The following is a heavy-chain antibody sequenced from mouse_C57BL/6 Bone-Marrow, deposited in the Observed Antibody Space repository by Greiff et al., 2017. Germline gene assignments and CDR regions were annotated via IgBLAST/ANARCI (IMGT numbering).Heavy chain of an antibody. Sequence: VQLQQSGAELVRPGASVTLSCTASGFNIKDDYMHWVKQRPEQGLEWIGWIDPENGDTEYASKFQGKGTITADTSSNTAYLQLSSLTSEDTAVYYCTSRYFDVWGTGTTVTVSS. CDR2: IDPENGDT. CDR3: TSRYFDV. CDR1: GFNIKDDY. J-gene: IGHJ1*03. V-gene: IGHV14-4*01.